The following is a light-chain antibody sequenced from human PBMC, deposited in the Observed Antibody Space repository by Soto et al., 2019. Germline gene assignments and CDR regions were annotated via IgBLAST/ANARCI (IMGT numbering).Light chain of an antibody. CDR3: QQYNSWPLT. J-gene: IGKJ4*01. CDR1: QTMRSSH. Sequence: EIVLTQSPGTLSLSPGERATLSCRASQTMRSSHLAWYQQKPGQAPRLVIYDIFTRATGVPTRISGSGSGTEFTLTISSLQSEDFAVYYCQQYNSWPLTFGGGTKVDIK. V-gene: IGKV3D-15*01. CDR2: DIF.